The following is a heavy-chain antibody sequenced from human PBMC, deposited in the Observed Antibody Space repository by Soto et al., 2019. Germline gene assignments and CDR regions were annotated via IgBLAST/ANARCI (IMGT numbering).Heavy chain of an antibody. CDR3: VRDFRGAVAGSEFDH. J-gene: IGHJ4*02. V-gene: IGHV3-74*01. CDR1: GFSSVSYG. Sequence: GGSLRLSCAASGFSSVSYGMHWVRQVPGEGLAWVSRINGNADNSDYADSVKGRFTISRDNAMNRLYLQMDSLRADDTGVYYCVRDFRGAVAGSEFDHWGQGTLVTVSS. CDR2: INGNADNS. D-gene: IGHD6-19*01.